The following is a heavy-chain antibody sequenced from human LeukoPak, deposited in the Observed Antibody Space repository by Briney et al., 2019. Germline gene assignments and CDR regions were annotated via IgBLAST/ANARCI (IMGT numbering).Heavy chain of an antibody. D-gene: IGHD5-18*01. CDR3: ARGAEAYSHYYHMDV. Sequence: GESLKISCKGSGYSFTSYWIGWVRQMPGKGLEWMGIIYPGDSDTRYSPSFQGQVTISADKSISTAYLQWSSLKASDTAMYYCARGAEAYSHYYHMDVWGQGTTVTVSS. V-gene: IGHV5-51*01. CDR2: IYPGDSDT. J-gene: IGHJ6*02. CDR1: GYSFTSYW.